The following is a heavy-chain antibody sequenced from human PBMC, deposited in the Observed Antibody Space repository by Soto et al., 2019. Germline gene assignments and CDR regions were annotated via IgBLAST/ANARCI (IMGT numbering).Heavy chain of an antibody. CDR2: VYHSGST. CDR1: GGSITSNSHY. CDR3: ARLFTGNYHIDY. J-gene: IGHJ4*02. Sequence: SLTCTVSGGSITSNSHYWGWIRQSPGKGLEWIGTVYHSGSTHYNPSLKSRVTISVDTSKNQFSLKLSSVTAADTAVYLCARLFTGNYHIDYWGQGTLVTVSS. V-gene: IGHV4-39*01. D-gene: IGHD1-7*01.